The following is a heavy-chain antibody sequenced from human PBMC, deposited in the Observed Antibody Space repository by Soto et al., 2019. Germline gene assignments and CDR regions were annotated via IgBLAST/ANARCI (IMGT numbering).Heavy chain of an antibody. CDR2: ISDNGGRT. V-gene: IGHV3-23*01. CDR3: AKDLHTTIPVATAS. D-gene: IGHD6-19*01. CDR1: GFTFSTYA. J-gene: IGHJ5*02. Sequence: EVQLLESGGGLVQPGGSLRLSCAASGFTFSTYAMTWVRQAPGKGLECVSGISDNGGRTYYADSVKGRFTISRDNSKNTQFLDMNSLRDEDTAIYYCAKDLHTTIPVATASWGQGTLVSVSS.